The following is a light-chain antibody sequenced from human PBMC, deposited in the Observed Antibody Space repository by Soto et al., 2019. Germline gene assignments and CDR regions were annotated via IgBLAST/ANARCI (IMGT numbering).Light chain of an antibody. V-gene: IGKV3-15*01. CDR3: QQHNYWPS. J-gene: IGKJ2*01. CDR1: QSVGSN. Sequence: EIVMTQSPATLSVSPGERATLSCRASQSVGSNLAWFQQKPGQAPRLLVYGASTRATGVPGRFSGSGSGTELTLTITSLQSEDFAVYYCQQHNYWPSFGQGTKLEIK. CDR2: GAS.